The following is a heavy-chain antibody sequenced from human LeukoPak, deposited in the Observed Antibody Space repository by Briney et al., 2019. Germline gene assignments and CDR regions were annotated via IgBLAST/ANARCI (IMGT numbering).Heavy chain of an antibody. D-gene: IGHD3-10*01. J-gene: IGHJ6*03. CDR1: GGSFSGHY. V-gene: IGHV4-34*01. Sequence: SETLSLTCAVYGGSFSGHYWSWIRQPPGKGLEWIGEINHSGSTNYNPSLKSRVTISVDTSKNQFSLKLSSVTAADTAVYYCARGLSGSYYLTYYYYMDVWAKGPRSPPP. CDR2: INHSGST. CDR3: ARGLSGSYYLTYYYYMDV.